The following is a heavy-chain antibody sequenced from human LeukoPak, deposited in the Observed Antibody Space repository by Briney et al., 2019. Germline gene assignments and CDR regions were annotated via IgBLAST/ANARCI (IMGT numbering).Heavy chain of an antibody. CDR2: SRNKADSYTA. J-gene: IGHJ4*02. V-gene: IGHV3-72*01. CDR1: GFTFSDSF. D-gene: IGHD6-13*01. Sequence: GGSLRLSCAASGFTFSDSFMSWGRQAPGKGLEWVGRSRNKADSYTAEYAASVKGRFTISRDESKNSLYLQISSLETEDAAVYYCATSSWYRLAYWGQGSLVTVSS. CDR3: ATSSWYRLAY.